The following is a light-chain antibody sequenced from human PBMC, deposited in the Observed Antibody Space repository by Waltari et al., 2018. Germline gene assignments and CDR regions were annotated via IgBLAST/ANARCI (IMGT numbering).Light chain of an antibody. CDR1: QSLSNY. J-gene: IGKJ4*01. CDR2: AAS. CDR3: QQRSVRRA. V-gene: IGKV3-11*01. Sequence: EIVLTQSPATLSLSPGERATLSCRASQSLSNYLAWYQQTPGQAPRHLIYAASSRATGVPARFRSSGSGTDFTLTISSLEPEDSAVYYCQQRSVRRAFGGGTKVEIK.